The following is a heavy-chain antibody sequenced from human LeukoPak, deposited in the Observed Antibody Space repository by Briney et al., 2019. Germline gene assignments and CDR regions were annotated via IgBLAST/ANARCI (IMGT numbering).Heavy chain of an antibody. Sequence: GGSLRLSCAASGFTFSSYSMNWVRQAPGKGLEWVSHISSGSGSISYADSVKGRFTISRDNAKNTLYLQMNSLRAEDTAVYYCAKDTMYYYGSGSYYGVFDYWGQGTLVTVSS. CDR2: ISSGSGSI. J-gene: IGHJ4*02. D-gene: IGHD3-10*01. CDR1: GFTFSSYS. V-gene: IGHV3-48*01. CDR3: AKDTMYYYGSGSYYGVFDY.